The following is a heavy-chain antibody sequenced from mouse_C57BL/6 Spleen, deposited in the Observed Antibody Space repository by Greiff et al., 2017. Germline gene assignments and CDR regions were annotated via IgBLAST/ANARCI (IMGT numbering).Heavy chain of an antibody. V-gene: IGHV5-16*01. CDR2: INYDGSST. CDR1: GFTFSDYY. J-gene: IGHJ2*01. Sequence: EVQVVESEGGLVQPGSSMKLSCTASGFTFSDYYMAWVRQVPEKGLEWVANINYDGSSTYYLDSLQSRFIISRDNAKNILYLQMSSLKSEDTATYYCAREYDYDGGYFDYWGQGTTLTVSS. D-gene: IGHD2-4*01. CDR3: AREYDYDGGYFDY.